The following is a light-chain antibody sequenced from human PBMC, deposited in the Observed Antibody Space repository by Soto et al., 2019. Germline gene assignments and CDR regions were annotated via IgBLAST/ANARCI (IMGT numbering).Light chain of an antibody. CDR2: DVS. CDR1: QSITTW. Sequence: DIQMTQSPSTVSAYVGDSVTITCRASQSITTWLAWYQQRPGKAPKLLIYDVSTLQAGVPSRFSGSGSGTDFTLTISSLQPEDVAAYYCQKYNSAPLTFGGGTKVDI. CDR3: QKYNSAPLT. J-gene: IGKJ4*01. V-gene: IGKV1-27*01.